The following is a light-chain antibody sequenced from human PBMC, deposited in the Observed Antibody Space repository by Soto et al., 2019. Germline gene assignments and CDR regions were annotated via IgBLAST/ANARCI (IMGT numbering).Light chain of an antibody. Sequence: EIVLPQSPGTLSLSPGARAPLSGRARQSVTSGYLAWSQQRAGQANRLLIYGASSRATGIPDRFSGSGSGTEFTLAISSLQSEEFAVYYCQQYNNWPGTVGQGTKVDIK. CDR3: QQYNNWPGT. CDR1: QSVTSGY. V-gene: IGKV3-20*01. J-gene: IGKJ1*01. CDR2: GAS.